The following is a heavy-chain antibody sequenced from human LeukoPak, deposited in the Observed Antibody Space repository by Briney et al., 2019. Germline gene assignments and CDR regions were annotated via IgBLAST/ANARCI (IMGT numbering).Heavy chain of an antibody. J-gene: IGHJ4*02. D-gene: IGHD3-22*01. CDR1: GYTSTGYY. CDR2: INPNSGGT. Sequence: ASVKVSCKASGYTSTGYYMHWVRQAPGQGLEWMGWINPNSGGTNYAQKFQGRVTMTRDTSISTAYMELSRLRSDDTAVYYCARGRNFYYDSSGYYYSYWGQGTLVTVSS. V-gene: IGHV1-2*02. CDR3: ARGRNFYYDSSGYYYSY.